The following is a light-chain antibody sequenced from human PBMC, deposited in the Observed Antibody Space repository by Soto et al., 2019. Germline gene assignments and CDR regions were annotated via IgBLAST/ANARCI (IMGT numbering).Light chain of an antibody. CDR1: QSVTTN. CDR3: QQYDRWPVT. CDR2: GAS. Sequence: EVVMTQSPATLSVSPGERVTFSCRASQSVTTNLAWYQHKPGQSPRLLISGASTGASGIPPRFSGSGSGTEFTLTSDRLQSADFAVYYCQQYDRWPVTFGGGTKVDIK. V-gene: IGKV3-15*01. J-gene: IGKJ4*01.